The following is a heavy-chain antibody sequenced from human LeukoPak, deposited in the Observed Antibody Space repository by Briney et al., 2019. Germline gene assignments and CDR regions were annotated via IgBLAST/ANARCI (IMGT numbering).Heavy chain of an antibody. CDR3: ARDPLGYSNSCHFDY. CDR1: GYTFTGYY. CDR2: INPNSGGT. V-gene: IGHV1-2*02. J-gene: IGHJ4*02. Sequence: ASVKVSCKASGYTFTGYYMHWVRQAPGQGLEWMGWINPNSGGTNYAQKFQGKVTMTTDTSTSTAYMELRSLRSDDTAVYYCARDPLGYSNSCHFDYWGQGTLVTVSS. D-gene: IGHD6-13*01.